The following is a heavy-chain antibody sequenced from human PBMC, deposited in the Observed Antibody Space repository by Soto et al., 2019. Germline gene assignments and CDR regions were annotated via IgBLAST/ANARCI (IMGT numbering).Heavy chain of an antibody. CDR1: GGTFSDYA. D-gene: IGHD6-6*01. J-gene: IGHJ4*02. CDR3: AISIGSSSFYFDF. CDR2: LIPVFGST. V-gene: IGHV1-69*01. Sequence: QVQLVQSGAEVKKPGSSVNVSCKASGGTFSDYAISWVRQAPGHGLEWMGGLIPVFGSTHYAQSFQGRLTITANPSSTAAYMELSSLRSDDTAVYYCAISIGSSSFYFDFWGPGTQVTVSS.